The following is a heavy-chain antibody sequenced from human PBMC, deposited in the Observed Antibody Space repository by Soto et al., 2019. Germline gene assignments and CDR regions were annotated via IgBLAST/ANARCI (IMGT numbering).Heavy chain of an antibody. J-gene: IGHJ6*03. CDR1: GYTFTGYY. Sequence: GASVKVSCKASGYTFTGYYMHWVRQAPGQGLEWMGWINPNSGGTNYAQKFQGWVTMTRDTSISTAYMELSRLRSDDTAVYYCASSIAAAGRGENYYMDVWGKGTTVTVSS. D-gene: IGHD6-13*01. CDR2: INPNSGGT. CDR3: ASSIAAAGRGENYYMDV. V-gene: IGHV1-2*04.